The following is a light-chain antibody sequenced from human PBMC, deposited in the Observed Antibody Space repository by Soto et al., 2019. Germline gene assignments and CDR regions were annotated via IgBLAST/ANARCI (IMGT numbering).Light chain of an antibody. CDR2: DVS. CDR3: FSYVGSFWV. CDR1: SSDVGGYNY. Sequence: QSALTQARSVSGSPGQSVSISCTGTSSDVGGYNYVSWYQQHPGKAPKLMIYDVSKRPSGVPDRFSGSKSGNTASLTISGLQAEDEADYYCFSYVGSFWVFGGGTKLTVL. V-gene: IGLV2-11*01. J-gene: IGLJ3*02.